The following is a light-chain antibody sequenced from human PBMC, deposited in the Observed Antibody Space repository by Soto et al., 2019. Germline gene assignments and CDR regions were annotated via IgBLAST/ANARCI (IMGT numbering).Light chain of an antibody. CDR3: QQYGRTSWT. J-gene: IGKJ1*01. CDR2: GAS. Sequence: EIVLTQSPGTLSLSPGEGATLSCRASQSVSTNFFAWYQQKPGQAPRLLIYGASTMATGIPDRFSGSGSGTDFTLTISRLEPEDFAVYYGQQYGRTSWTFGQGTKVEIK. CDR1: QSVSTNF. V-gene: IGKV3-20*01.